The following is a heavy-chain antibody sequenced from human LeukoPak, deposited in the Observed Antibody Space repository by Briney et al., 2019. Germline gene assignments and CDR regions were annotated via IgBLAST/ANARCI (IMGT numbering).Heavy chain of an antibody. J-gene: IGHJ5*02. CDR1: GGSISSSSSY. CDR2: IYYSGST. CDR3: ARPRSRVSWFDP. D-gene: IGHD2-8*01. Sequence: SETLSLTCTVSGGSISSSSSYWGWIRQPPRKGLEWIGSIYYSGSTYYNPSLKSRVSISVDTSKSQFSLKLSSVTAADTAVYYCARPRSRVSWFDPWGQGTLVTVSS. V-gene: IGHV4-39*01.